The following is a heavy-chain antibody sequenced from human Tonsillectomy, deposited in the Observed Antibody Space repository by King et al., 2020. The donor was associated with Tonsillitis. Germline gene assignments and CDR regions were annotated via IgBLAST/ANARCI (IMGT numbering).Heavy chain of an antibody. J-gene: IGHJ3*02. V-gene: IGHV3-21*01. CDR1: GFTFSGYR. CDR3: ARGAVVPAAHSDYAFDI. Sequence: VQLVEAGGGLVKPGGSLRLSCAASGFTFSGYRMNWVRQAPGKGLEWVSSISATSSYISYTDSVKGRFTISRDNARNSLSLRMNSLRAEDTAVYFRARGAVVPAAHSDYAFDIWGQGTMVTVSS. CDR2: ISATSSYI. D-gene: IGHD2-2*01.